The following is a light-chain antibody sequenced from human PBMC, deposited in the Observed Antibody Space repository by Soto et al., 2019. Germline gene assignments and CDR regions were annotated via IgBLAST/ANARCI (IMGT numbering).Light chain of an antibody. J-gene: IGLJ1*01. CDR3: SSYAGSYTYV. V-gene: IGLV2-14*01. Sequence: QSALTQPASVSGSPGQSITISCTGTSSDVGGYEYVSWYQQYPGKAPKLMIYEVIDRPAGAPRRFSGSKSGNTASLTITGLQAEDEADYYCSSYAGSYTYVFGTGTKLTVL. CDR2: EVI. CDR1: SSDVGGYEY.